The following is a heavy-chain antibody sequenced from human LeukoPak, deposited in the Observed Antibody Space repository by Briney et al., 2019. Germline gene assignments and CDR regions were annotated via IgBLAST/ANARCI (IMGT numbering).Heavy chain of an antibody. CDR3: AKGNWRYFDY. V-gene: IGHV3-7*05. Sequence: PGGSLRLSCAASGFTFGNYWMNCVRQAPGKGLEWVANMKPDGSEKNYVASVKGRFTISRDNAENSLFLQMNSLRADDTAVYYCAKGNWRYFDYWGRGTLVTVSS. CDR2: MKPDGSEK. CDR1: GFTFGNYW. J-gene: IGHJ4*02. D-gene: IGHD1-1*01.